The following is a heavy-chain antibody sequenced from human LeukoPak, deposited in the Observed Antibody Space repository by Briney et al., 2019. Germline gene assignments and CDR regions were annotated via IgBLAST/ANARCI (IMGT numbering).Heavy chain of an antibody. CDR1: GFIFSSSA. D-gene: IGHD1-26*01. CDR2: IHNDGITE. CDR3: AKDDPTGRYL. V-gene: IGHV3-30*02. J-gene: IGHJ4*02. Sequence: GGSLRLSCAASGFIFSSSAMNWVRQAPGKGLEWLTFIHNDGITEYSADSVKGQFTISRDNSKNTVYLQMNSLRVEDTAVYYCAKDDPTGRYLWGQGTLVPVSS.